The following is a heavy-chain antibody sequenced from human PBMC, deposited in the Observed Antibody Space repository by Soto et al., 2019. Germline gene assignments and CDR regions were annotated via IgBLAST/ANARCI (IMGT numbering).Heavy chain of an antibody. CDR1: GFTFSDYA. Sequence: QVQLVESGGGAVQPGRSLRLSCAASGFTFSDYAMHWVRQAPGKGLDWIGVISFDGNKIFYADSVQGRFTISRDNSNNTLCLQMNTLRSEDTAFYYCAKDRESGLYYLDYWGQGTLVTVSS. V-gene: IGHV3-30*18. D-gene: IGHD3-3*01. J-gene: IGHJ4*02. CDR2: ISFDGNKI. CDR3: AKDRESGLYYLDY.